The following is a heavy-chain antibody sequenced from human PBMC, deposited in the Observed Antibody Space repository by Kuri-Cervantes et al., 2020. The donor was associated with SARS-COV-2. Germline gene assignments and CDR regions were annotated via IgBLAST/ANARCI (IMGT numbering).Heavy chain of an antibody. V-gene: IGHV1-2*02. D-gene: IGHD3/OR15-3a*01. J-gene: IGHJ4*02. Sequence: ASVKVSCKASGYTFTSYDINWVRQATGQGLEWMGWINPNSGGTNYAQKFQGRVTMTRDMSITTTYMELSRLRSDDTALYYCARDSGDDFWTGSLAGYFDYWGQGTLVTVSS. CDR2: INPNSGGT. CDR3: ARDSGDDFWTGSLAGYFDY. CDR1: GYTFTSYD.